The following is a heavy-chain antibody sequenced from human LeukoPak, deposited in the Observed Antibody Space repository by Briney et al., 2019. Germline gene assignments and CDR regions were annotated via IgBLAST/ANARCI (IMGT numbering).Heavy chain of an antibody. D-gene: IGHD2-15*01. J-gene: IGHJ6*02. CDR1: GGSFSGYY. CDR3: ARSGIVALNYYYYGMDV. V-gene: IGHV4-34*01. CDR2: INHSGST. Sequence: SETLSLTCAVYGGSFSGYYWSWIRQPPGKGLEWIGEINHSGSTNYNPSLKSRVTISLDTSKNQFSLKLSSVTAADTAVYYCARSGIVALNYYYYGMDVWGQGTTVTVSS.